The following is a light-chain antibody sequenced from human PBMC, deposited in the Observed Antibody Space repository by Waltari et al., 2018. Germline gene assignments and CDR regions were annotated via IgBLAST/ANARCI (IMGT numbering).Light chain of an antibody. CDR3: QSYDSSGWV. CDR2: GNS. Sequence: QSVLTQPPSVSGAPGQRVPISCTGSSSNIGAGYDLHWYQQLPGTAPKLLIYGNSNRPSGVPDRFSGSKSGTSASLAITGLQAEDEADYYCQSYDSSGWVFGGGTKLTVL. CDR1: SSNIGAGYD. J-gene: IGLJ3*02. V-gene: IGLV1-40*01.